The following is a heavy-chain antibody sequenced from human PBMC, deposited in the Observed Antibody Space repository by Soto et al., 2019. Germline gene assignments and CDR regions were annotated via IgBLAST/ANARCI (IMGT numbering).Heavy chain of an antibody. CDR1: GVTISTYC. CDR3: AKKVTIYAVDPADY. J-gene: IGHJ4*02. V-gene: IGHV3-74*01. D-gene: IGHD3-3*01. CDR2: IKSDGSVT. Sequence: VGSLRLSSAASGVTISTYCMHWFRQAPGKGLVWVSRIKSDGSVTNYVDSVEGRFTISRDNGKNTVYLQMNSLRAEDTAVYFCAKKVTIYAVDPADYWGQGTQVNVS.